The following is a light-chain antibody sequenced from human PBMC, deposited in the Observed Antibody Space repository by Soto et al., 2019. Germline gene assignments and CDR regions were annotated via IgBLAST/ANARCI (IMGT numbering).Light chain of an antibody. Sequence: DIPMTQSPSSLSASVGDRVTITCRASQSISSYLNWYQQKPGKAPKLLIYAASSLQSGVPSRFSGSGSGTDFTLTISSLQPEHFATYYCQQSDSTPRTFGQGTKVDIK. V-gene: IGKV1-39*01. J-gene: IGKJ1*01. CDR1: QSISSY. CDR2: AAS. CDR3: QQSDSTPRT.